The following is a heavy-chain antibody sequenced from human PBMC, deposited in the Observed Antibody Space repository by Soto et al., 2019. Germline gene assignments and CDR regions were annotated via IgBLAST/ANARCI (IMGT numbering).Heavy chain of an antibody. D-gene: IGHD3-22*01. Sequence: LRLSCAASGFTFSSYAMSWVRQAPGKGLEWVSAISGSGGSTYYADSVKGRFTISRDNSKNTLYLQMNSLRAEDTAVYYCAKVSYYYDSSGLNHIDYWGQGTLVTVSS. CDR3: AKVSYYYDSSGLNHIDY. V-gene: IGHV3-23*01. CDR1: GFTFSSYA. CDR2: ISGSGGST. J-gene: IGHJ4*02.